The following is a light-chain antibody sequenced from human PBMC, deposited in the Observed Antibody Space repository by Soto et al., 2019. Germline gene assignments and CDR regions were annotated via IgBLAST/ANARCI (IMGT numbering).Light chain of an antibody. CDR1: QTVLSSSNNRNY. Sequence: DIVMTQSPDSLAVSLGERATINCKSSQTVLSSSNNRNYWVWYQQKSGQPPKLLIYWSSTRASGVPDRFTGSGSGTDFTLTFSNIQAEDVGIYYCHQHYDLPTFGQGTRL. CDR3: HQHYDLPT. V-gene: IGKV4-1*01. CDR2: WSS. J-gene: IGKJ5*01.